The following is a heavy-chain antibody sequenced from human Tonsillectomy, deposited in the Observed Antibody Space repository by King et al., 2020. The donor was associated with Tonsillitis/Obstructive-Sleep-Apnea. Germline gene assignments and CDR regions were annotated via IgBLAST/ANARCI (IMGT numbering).Heavy chain of an antibody. CDR2: IKSKTDGGTR. D-gene: IGHD1-26*01. CDR3: TTDMGPRWGA. Sequence: QLVQSGGGLVKPGGSLRLSCAASGFTFSKAWMNWVRQAPGKGLEWVGRIKSKTDGGTRDYAAPVKGRFTISRDDSKNTVFMQMNSLKTEDTAVYYCTTDMGPRWGAWGQGTLVTVSS. CDR1: GFTFSKAW. V-gene: IGHV3-15*07. J-gene: IGHJ5*02.